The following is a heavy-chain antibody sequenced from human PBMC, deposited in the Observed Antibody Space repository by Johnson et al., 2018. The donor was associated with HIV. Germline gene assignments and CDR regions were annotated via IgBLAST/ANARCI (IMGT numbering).Heavy chain of an antibody. CDR3: AKDVKDYGDLGAFDI. Sequence: VQLVESGGGLVQPGGSLRLSCAASGFTFSSYDMYWVRQAPGKGLEWVSAIGTAGDTYYPGSVKGRFTISREHAKNSLYLQMNSLRAGDTAVYYCAKDVKDYGDLGAFDIWGQGTMVTVSS. CDR1: GFTFSSYD. D-gene: IGHD4-17*01. V-gene: IGHV3-13*01. CDR2: IGTAGDT. J-gene: IGHJ3*02.